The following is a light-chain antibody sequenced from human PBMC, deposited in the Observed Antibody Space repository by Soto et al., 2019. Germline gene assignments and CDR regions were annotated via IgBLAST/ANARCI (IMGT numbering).Light chain of an antibody. V-gene: IGKV3-15*01. CDR2: GAS. CDR3: QQYNNWPPIT. J-gene: IGKJ5*01. Sequence: EIVMTQSPATLSVSPGERAXXXXXXSQSVSSNLAWYQQKPGQAPRLLIYGASTRATGIPARFSGSGSGTEFTLTISSLQSEDFAVYYCQQYNNWPPITFGQGTRLE. CDR1: QSVSSN.